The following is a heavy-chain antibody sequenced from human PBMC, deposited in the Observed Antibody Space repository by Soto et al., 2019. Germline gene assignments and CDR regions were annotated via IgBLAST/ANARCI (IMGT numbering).Heavy chain of an antibody. J-gene: IGHJ4*02. Sequence: GGSLRLSCAASGFTVSSNYMSWVRQAPGKGLEWVSVIYSGGSTYYADSVKGRFTISRDNSKNTLYLQMNSLRAEDTAVYYCASGPTVPRIDYWGQGTLVTVSS. CDR1: GFTVSSNY. CDR3: ASGPTVPRIDY. CDR2: IYSGGST. V-gene: IGHV3-66*01. D-gene: IGHD4-4*01.